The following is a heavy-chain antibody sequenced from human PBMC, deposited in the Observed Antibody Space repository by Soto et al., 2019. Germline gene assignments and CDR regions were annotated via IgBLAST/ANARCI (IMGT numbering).Heavy chain of an antibody. CDR2: VYYGGT. CDR3: VSYRGAFYFDH. D-gene: IGHD4-4*01. J-gene: IGHJ4*02. CDR1: GGSMSSNY. V-gene: IGHV4-59*01. Sequence: SETLSLTCTVSGGSMSSNYWSWIRQSPGKGLEWIGFVYYGGTDYNPSFESRVTMSVDTPKNQFSLELNSVTAADTAVYYCVSYRGAFYFDHWGQGALVTVSS.